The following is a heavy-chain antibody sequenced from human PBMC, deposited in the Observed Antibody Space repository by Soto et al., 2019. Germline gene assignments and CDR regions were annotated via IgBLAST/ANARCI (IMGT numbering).Heavy chain of an antibody. D-gene: IGHD2-15*01. J-gene: IGHJ4*02. Sequence: EVQLVESGGDLVQPGGSLRLSCAASGFAFSSFWMSWVRQAPGKGLEWVANIKQDGSQKYYVDSVQGRFDISRDNALNSLSLQMSSLRDEDTAVYYCASQRGTGGQVYWGPGTLVTVST. CDR2: IKQDGSQK. CDR1: GFAFSSFW. CDR3: ASQRGTGGQVY. V-gene: IGHV3-7*01.